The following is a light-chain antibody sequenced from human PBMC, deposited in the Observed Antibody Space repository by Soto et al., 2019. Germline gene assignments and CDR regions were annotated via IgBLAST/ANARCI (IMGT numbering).Light chain of an antibody. CDR2: ENN. Sequence: QSVLTQPPSVSAAPGQKVTISCSGSSSNIVNNYVSWYQQLPGTAPKLLIYENNKRPSGIPDRFSGSKSGTSATLGITGLQTGDEADYYCGTWDSSLSAGGVFGGGTQLTVL. J-gene: IGLJ7*01. V-gene: IGLV1-51*02. CDR3: GTWDSSLSAGGV. CDR1: SSNIVNNY.